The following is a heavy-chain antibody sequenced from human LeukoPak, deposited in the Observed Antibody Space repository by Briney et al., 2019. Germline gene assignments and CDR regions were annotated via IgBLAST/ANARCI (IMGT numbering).Heavy chain of an antibody. D-gene: IGHD4-23*01. Sequence: PGGSLRLSCAASGFNVSNNYMTWVRQAPGKGLEWVSLIYSSGSTYYADSVKGRFTISRDNSKNTLYLQVNSLRAEDTAVYYCARRGDGGRSFDYWGQGTLVTVFS. V-gene: IGHV3-53*01. CDR2: IYSSGST. CDR3: ARRGDGGRSFDY. CDR1: GFNVSNNY. J-gene: IGHJ4*02.